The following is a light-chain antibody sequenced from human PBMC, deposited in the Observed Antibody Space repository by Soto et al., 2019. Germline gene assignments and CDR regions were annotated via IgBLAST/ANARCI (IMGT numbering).Light chain of an antibody. CDR2: GAS. Sequence: EIVMTQSPAALSVSPGERATLSCRASQSVSSNLAWYQQKPGQAPRLLIYGASTTATDIPARFSGSGSGTEVTLTISSLQSEDFAVYYCQQYNNWPRTFGQGTKVEIK. CDR1: QSVSSN. V-gene: IGKV3-15*01. J-gene: IGKJ1*01. CDR3: QQYNNWPRT.